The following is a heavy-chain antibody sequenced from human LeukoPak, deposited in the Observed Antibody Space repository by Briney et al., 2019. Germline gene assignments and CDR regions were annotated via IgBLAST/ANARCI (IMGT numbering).Heavy chain of an antibody. V-gene: IGHV5-51*01. CDR1: GYSFSSYW. D-gene: IGHD3-10*01. CDR2: IYPGDSDT. CDR3: ARQPGYYYGSGSYYNGPTYFDY. J-gene: IGHJ4*02. Sequence: GESLKISGKCSGYSFSSYWIGCVRQMPGKGLEWMGIIYPGDSDTRYSPSFQGQVTISADKSISTAYLQWSSLKASDTAMYYCARQPGYYYGSGSYYNGPTYFDYWGQGTLVTVSS.